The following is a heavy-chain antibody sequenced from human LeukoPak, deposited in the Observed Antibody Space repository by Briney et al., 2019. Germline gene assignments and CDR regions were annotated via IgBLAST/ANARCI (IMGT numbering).Heavy chain of an antibody. V-gene: IGHV3-23*01. D-gene: IGHD3-22*01. CDR2: ISGSGGST. Sequence: GGSLRLSCTSSGFTVSSTYISWVRQAPGKGLEWVSAISGSGGSTYYADSVKGRFTISRDNSKNTLYLQMNSLRAEDTAVYYCAKAYPEYYYDSSGFRLDYWGQGTLVTVSS. CDR3: AKAYPEYYYDSSGFRLDY. CDR1: GFTVSSTY. J-gene: IGHJ4*02.